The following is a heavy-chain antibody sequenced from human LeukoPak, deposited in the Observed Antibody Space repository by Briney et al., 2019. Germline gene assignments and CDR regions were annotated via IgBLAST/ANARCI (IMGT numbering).Heavy chain of an antibody. CDR1: GFTFSSYT. D-gene: IGHD7-27*01. Sequence: GGSLRLSCTASGFTFSSYTMSWVRQAPGKGLKWVSTITTGGPNTYYADSVKGRFTVSSDDSKNTLYLQMNSLRAEDTAVYYCAKDGGLWVSAHWGDSWGRGTLVTVSS. CDR2: ITTGGPNT. CDR3: AKDGGLWVSAHWGDS. J-gene: IGHJ4*02. V-gene: IGHV3-23*01.